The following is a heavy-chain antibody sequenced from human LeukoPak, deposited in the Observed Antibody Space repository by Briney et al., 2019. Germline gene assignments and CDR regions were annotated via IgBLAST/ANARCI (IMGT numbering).Heavy chain of an antibody. D-gene: IGHD3-3*01. CDR2: ISSNGGST. J-gene: IGHJ6*04. V-gene: IGHV3-64*01. Sequence: GGSLRLSCAASGFTFSSYAMHWVRQAPGKGLEYVSAISSNGGSTYYASSVKGRFTISRDNSKNTLYLQMGSLRAEDMAVYYCARDLSPSFWSGYYMHQGVWGKGTTVTVSS. CDR1: GFTFSSYA. CDR3: ARDLSPSFWSGYYMHQGV.